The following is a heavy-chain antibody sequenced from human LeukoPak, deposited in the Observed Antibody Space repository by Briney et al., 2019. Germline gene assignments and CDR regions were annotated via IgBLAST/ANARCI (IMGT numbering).Heavy chain of an antibody. Sequence: GGSLRLSCAASGFTFSSYWMSWVRQAPGKGLEWVVNIKQDGSEKYYVDSVKGRFTISRDNAKNSLYLQMNSLRAEDTAVYYCARESEYCSSTSCYEGNWFDPWGQGTLVTVSS. CDR3: ARESEYCSSTSCYEGNWFDP. D-gene: IGHD2-2*01. CDR1: GFTFSSYW. V-gene: IGHV3-7*03. CDR2: IKQDGSEK. J-gene: IGHJ5*02.